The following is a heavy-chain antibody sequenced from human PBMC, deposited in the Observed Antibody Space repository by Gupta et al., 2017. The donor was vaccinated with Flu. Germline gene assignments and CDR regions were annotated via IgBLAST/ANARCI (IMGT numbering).Heavy chain of an antibody. CDR1: GFTFSNYP. CDR2: IGDDGGSA. Sequence: EVQQMETRGGVVQTGWTLRSSCAAAGFTFSNYPMHWLRQAPGKGLEYVSAIGDDGGSANYADSVKGRFTMTRDNSMNTLNLQMGSLRPEDMGGYYCARSSRSTYDYWGQGTLVTVSS. J-gene: IGHJ4*02. D-gene: IGHD1-26*01. CDR3: ARSSRSTYDY. V-gene: IGHV3-64*07.